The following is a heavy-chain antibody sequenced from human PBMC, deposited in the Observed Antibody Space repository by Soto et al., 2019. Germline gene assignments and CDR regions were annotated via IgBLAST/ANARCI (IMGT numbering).Heavy chain of an antibody. CDR3: ARRSRMAPAGKFSHNGMEV. D-gene: IGHD6-13*01. CDR1: GCSISSGGYY. V-gene: IGHV4-31*03. Sequence: SETLSLTCTVSGCSISSGGYYWSWIRHHPGKGLEWIGCIYYSGSTYYNPSLKSRVTISVDTSKNQFSLKLSSVTAADTAVYYCARRSRMAPAGKFSHNGMEVPGQGTTVNV. CDR2: IYYSGST. J-gene: IGHJ6*01.